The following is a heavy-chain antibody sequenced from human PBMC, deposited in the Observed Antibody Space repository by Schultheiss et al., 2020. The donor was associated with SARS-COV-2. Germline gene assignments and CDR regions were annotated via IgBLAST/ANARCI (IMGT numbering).Heavy chain of an antibody. CDR2: IYYSGST. Sequence: SETLSLTCTVSGGSISSGGYYWSWIRQHPGKGLEWIGYIYYSGSTYYNPSLKSRVTISVDTSKNQFSLKLSSVTAADTAVYYCASLHYDFWSSTTSGWFWGQGTLVTVSS. CDR1: GGSISSGGYY. CDR3: ASLHYDFWSSTTSGWF. V-gene: IGHV4-31*03. J-gene: IGHJ4*02. D-gene: IGHD3-3*01.